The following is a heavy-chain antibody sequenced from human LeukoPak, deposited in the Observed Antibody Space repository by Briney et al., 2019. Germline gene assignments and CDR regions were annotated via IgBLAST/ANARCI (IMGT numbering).Heavy chain of an antibody. Sequence: GRSLRLSCAASGFTFSSYGMHWVRQAPGKGLEWVAVISYDRSNKYFADSVKGRFTISRDNSKNTLYLQMNSLRAEDTAVYYCAKDSGIAVAGTLRAFDIWGQGTMVTVSS. V-gene: IGHV3-30*18. CDR2: ISYDRSNK. J-gene: IGHJ3*02. CDR3: AKDSGIAVAGTLRAFDI. CDR1: GFTFSSYG. D-gene: IGHD6-19*01.